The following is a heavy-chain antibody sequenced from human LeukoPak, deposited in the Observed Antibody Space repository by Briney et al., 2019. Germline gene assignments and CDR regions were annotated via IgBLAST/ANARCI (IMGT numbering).Heavy chain of an antibody. V-gene: IGHV3-7*01. CDR1: GFTFSSYW. J-gene: IGHJ4*02. D-gene: IGHD6-19*01. Sequence: GGSLRLSCAVSGFTFSSYWMSWVRQAPGKGLEWVANIKQDGSEKYYVDSVKGRFTISRDNAKSSLYLQMDSLRAEDTAVYYCARVLTSSSDDYWGQETLVTVSS. CDR3: ARVLTSSSDDY. CDR2: IKQDGSEK.